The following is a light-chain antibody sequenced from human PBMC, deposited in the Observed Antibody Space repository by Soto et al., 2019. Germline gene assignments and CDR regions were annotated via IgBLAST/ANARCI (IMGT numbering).Light chain of an antibody. CDR3: QTWGTGIQV. V-gene: IGLV4-69*01. CDR1: SGHSSYA. Sequence: LVLTQSPSASASLGASVKLTCTLSSGHSSYAIAWHQQQPEKGPRYFMKLNSDGSHSKGDGIPDRFSGSSSGAERYLTISSLQSEDEADYCCQTWGTGIQVFGTGTKVTVL. J-gene: IGLJ1*01. CDR2: LNSDGSH.